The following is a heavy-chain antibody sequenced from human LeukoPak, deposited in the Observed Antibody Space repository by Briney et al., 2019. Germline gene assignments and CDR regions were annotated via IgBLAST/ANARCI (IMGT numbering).Heavy chain of an antibody. Sequence: GGSLRLSCAASGFTFSSYGMHWVRQAPGKGLEWVAFIRYDGSNKYYADSVKGRFTISRDNSKNTLYLQMNSLRAEDTAVYYCARGHYCTNGVCYTFDYWGQGTLVTVSS. CDR2: IRYDGSNK. J-gene: IGHJ4*02. D-gene: IGHD2-8*01. CDR3: ARGHYCTNGVCYTFDY. V-gene: IGHV3-30*02. CDR1: GFTFSSYG.